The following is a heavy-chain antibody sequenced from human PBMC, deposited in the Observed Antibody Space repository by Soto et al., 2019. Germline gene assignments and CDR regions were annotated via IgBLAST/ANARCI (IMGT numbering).Heavy chain of an antibody. CDR2: IYYSGST. CDR1: GCSISSYY. J-gene: IGHJ4*02. Sequence: SETLSLTCTVSGCSISSYYWSWIRQPPGKGLEWIGYIYYSGSTNYNPSLKSRVTISVDTSKNQFSLKLSSVTAADTAVYYCARRYGASFDYWGQGTLVTVS. CDR3: ARRYGASFDY. D-gene: IGHD3-10*01. V-gene: IGHV4-59*01.